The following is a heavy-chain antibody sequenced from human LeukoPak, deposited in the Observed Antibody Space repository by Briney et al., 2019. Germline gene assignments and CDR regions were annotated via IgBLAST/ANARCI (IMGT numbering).Heavy chain of an antibody. J-gene: IGHJ3*02. CDR1: GFTFSSYG. Sequence: GGSLRLSCAASGFTFSSYGMHWVRQAPGKGLEWVAFIRYDGSNKYYADSVKGRFTISRDNAKNSLYLQMSSLRAEDTAIYYCAREGWDLNALDIWGQGTMVTVSP. V-gene: IGHV3-30*02. CDR2: IRYDGSNK. D-gene: IGHD1-26*01. CDR3: AREGWDLNALDI.